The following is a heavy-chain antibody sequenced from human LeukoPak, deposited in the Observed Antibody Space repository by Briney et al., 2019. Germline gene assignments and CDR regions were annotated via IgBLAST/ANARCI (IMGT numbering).Heavy chain of an antibody. D-gene: IGHD2-15*01. CDR3: ARVYRYCSGGSCLLDNGMDV. J-gene: IGHJ6*02. CDR2: INHSGST. V-gene: IGHV4-34*01. Sequence: PSETLSLTCAVYGGSFSGYYWSWIRQPPGKGLEWIGEINHSGSTNYNPSLKSRVTISVDTSKNQFSLKLSSVTAADTALYYCARVYRYCSGGSCLLDNGMDVWGQGTTVTVSS. CDR1: GGSFSGYY.